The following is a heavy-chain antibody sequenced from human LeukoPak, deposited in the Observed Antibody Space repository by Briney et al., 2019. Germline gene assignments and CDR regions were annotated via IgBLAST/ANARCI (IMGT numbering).Heavy chain of an antibody. CDR3: ARDVHDVVVIRNFDY. CDR2: INPNSGGT. CDR1: GYTFTGYY. V-gene: IGHV1-2*02. Sequence: ASVKVSCKASGYTFTGYYMHWVRQAPGQGLEWMGWINPNSGGTNYAQKFQGRVTMTRDTSISTAYMELRSLRSDDTAVYYCARDVHDVVVIRNFDYWGQGTLVTVSS. J-gene: IGHJ4*02. D-gene: IGHD3-22*01.